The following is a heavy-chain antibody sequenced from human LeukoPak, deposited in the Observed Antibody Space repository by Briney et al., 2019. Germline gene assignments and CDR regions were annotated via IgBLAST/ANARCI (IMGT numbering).Heavy chain of an antibody. D-gene: IGHD3-22*01. CDR1: GVSISSYY. CDR3: GSGFRPVAYLFCCLVV. Sequence: PSETLSLTCTVSGVSISSYYWSWIRQPPGRGLEWIGYLYYSGSTNYNPSLKSRVTISVDTSKNQFSLKLSSVTAADTAVYYCGSGFRPVAYLFCCLVVWGRGTTVTVSS. J-gene: IGHJ6*04. V-gene: IGHV4-59*01. CDR2: LYYSGST.